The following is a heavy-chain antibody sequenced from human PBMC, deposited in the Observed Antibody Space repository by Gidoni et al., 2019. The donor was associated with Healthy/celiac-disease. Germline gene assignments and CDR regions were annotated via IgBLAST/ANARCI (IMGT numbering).Heavy chain of an antibody. J-gene: IGHJ6*04. V-gene: IGHV3-48*03. CDR2: ISSSGSTI. CDR3: ARVHVIFGVVTPLDV. D-gene: IGHD3-3*01. Sequence: EAQLVESGGGSVQPGGPLRLSCAASGFTFSSYEMNWVRQAPGKGLEWVSYISSSGSTIYYADSVKGRFTISRDNAKNSLYLQMNSLRAEDTAVYYCARVHVIFGVVTPLDVWGKGTTVTVSS. CDR1: GFTFSSYE.